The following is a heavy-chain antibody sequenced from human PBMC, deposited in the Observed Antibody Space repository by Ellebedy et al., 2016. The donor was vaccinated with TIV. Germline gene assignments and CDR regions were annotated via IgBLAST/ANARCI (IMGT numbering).Heavy chain of an antibody. CDR1: GFTFGDYA. V-gene: IGHV3-49*03. CDR3: TRDPANGSTDY. CDR2: IRSKVYGGTA. J-gene: IGHJ4*02. D-gene: IGHD3-10*01. Sequence: GGSLRLXXTTSGFTFGDYAMSWFRQAPGKGLEWVGFIRSKVYGGTAEYAASVKGRFTISRDDSKSIAYLQMNSLKTEDTAIYYCTRDPANGSTDYWGQGTLVTVSS.